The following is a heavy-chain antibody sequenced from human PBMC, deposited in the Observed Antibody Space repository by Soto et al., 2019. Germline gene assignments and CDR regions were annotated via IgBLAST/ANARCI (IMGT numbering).Heavy chain of an antibody. V-gene: IGHV1-18*01. CDR3: ARSYYLADAFDV. Sequence: QDQLVQSGAELRKPGDSVRVSCRASGFRFSDYGFNWLRQAPGQGLECMGWLSAFNGNTATAQGLQDRVTMTTDSSTTTAHMDLTNLTTDDTAIYYCARSYYLADAFDVWGQGTMVTVSS. D-gene: IGHD3-16*01. J-gene: IGHJ3*01. CDR1: GFRFSDYG. CDR2: LSAFNGNT.